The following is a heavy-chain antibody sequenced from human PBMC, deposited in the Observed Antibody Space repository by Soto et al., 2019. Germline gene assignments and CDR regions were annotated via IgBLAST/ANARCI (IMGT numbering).Heavy chain of an antibody. CDR2: FSATSENT. V-gene: IGHV3-23*01. CDR1: GFFFSSYT. J-gene: IGHJ4*02. CDR3: AKARDQQWVRLPFDY. D-gene: IGHD6-19*01. Sequence: EVQLLESGGGLVQPGGSLRLSCVGSGFFFSSYTMTWVRQAPGKGLDWVSSFSATSENTYYADSVRGRFTISRDNSKNTLFLQMTSLTAEDTAMYYSAKARDQQWVRLPFDYWGQGILVIVSS.